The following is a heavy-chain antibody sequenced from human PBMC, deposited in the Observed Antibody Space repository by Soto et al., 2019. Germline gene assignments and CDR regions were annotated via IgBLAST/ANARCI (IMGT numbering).Heavy chain of an antibody. Sequence: EVQLVESGGGLVKPGGSLRLSCAASGITFIYAWMDWVRQAPGKRLEWVGRIKSQAGGGTIDYAAPVKGRFTISRDDSKNTVYLQIDSLKTEDTAVYYCTHVFDVGHTYTYLWGQGTLVTVSS. CDR2: IKSQAGGGTI. D-gene: IGHD3-16*01. CDR1: GITFIYAW. V-gene: IGHV3-15*07. CDR3: THVFDVGHTYTYL. J-gene: IGHJ4*02.